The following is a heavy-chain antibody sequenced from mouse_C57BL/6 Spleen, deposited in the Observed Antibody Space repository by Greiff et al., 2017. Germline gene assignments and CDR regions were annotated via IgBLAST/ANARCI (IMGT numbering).Heavy chain of an antibody. CDR3: ARSSMITTGFHYYAMDY. CDR1: GFSLTSYG. CDR2: IWSDGST. V-gene: IGHV2-6*03. D-gene: IGHD2-4*01. J-gene: IGHJ4*01. Sequence: QVQLKESGPGLVAPSQSLSITCTVSGFSLTSYGVHWVRQPPGKGLEWLVVIWSDGSTTYNSALKSRLSISKDNSKSQVFLKMNSLQTVDTAMYYCARSSMITTGFHYYAMDYWGQGTSVTVSS.